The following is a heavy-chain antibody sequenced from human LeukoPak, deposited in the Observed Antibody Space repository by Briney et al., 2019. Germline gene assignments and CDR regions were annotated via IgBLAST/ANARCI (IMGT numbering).Heavy chain of an antibody. CDR1: GFTFSSYE. CDR2: ISSSGSTI. Sequence: GGSLRLSCAASGFTFSSYEMNWVRQAPGKGLEWVSYISSSGSTIYYADSVKGRFTISRDNAKNSLYLQMNSLRAEDTAVYYCARLRQWPGDAFDIWGQGTMVTVSS. V-gene: IGHV3-48*03. J-gene: IGHJ3*02. CDR3: ARLRQWPGDAFDI. D-gene: IGHD6-19*01.